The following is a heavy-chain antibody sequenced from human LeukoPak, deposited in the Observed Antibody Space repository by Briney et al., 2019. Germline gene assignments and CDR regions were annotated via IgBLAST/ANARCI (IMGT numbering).Heavy chain of an antibody. CDR2: IKEDGSET. CDR3: GRDSFETDIDY. J-gene: IGHJ4*02. V-gene: IGHV3-7*01. D-gene: IGHD1-14*01. Sequence: GGSLRLSCAASGFTFSTYWMSWVRQAPGKGLEWVANIKEDGSETYYVGSLRGRFTISRDNVKNSLYLQINSLRVEGTAVYYCGRDSFETDIDYWGQGTLVTVSS. CDR1: GFTFSTYW.